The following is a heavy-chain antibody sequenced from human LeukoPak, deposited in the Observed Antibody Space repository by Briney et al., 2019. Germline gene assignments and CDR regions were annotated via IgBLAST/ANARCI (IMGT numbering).Heavy chain of an antibody. Sequence: PSETLSLTCAVSGGSISSSNWWSWVRPHPGKGLEWIGEIYHSGSTNYNPSLRGRVTISVDKSKNQFSLELTSVTAADTAVYYCARGGNYFSFDPWGQGTLVTVSS. CDR3: ARGGNYFSFDP. CDR2: IYHSGST. J-gene: IGHJ5*02. V-gene: IGHV4-4*02. D-gene: IGHD1-26*01. CDR1: GGSISSSNW.